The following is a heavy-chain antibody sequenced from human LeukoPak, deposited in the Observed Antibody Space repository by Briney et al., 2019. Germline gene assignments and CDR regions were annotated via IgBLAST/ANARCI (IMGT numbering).Heavy chain of an antibody. J-gene: IGHJ4*02. CDR1: GFTFSSYW. D-gene: IGHD2-15*01. CDR2: INTDGSST. V-gene: IGHV3-74*01. CDR3: ARGLGYCSGGSCYSYYFYY. Sequence: GGSLRLSCAASGFTFSSYWMHWVRQAPGKGLVWVSRINTDGSSTSYADSVKGRFTISRDNAKNTLYLQMNSLRAEDTAVYCCARGLGYCSGGSCYSYYFYYWGQGTLVTVSS.